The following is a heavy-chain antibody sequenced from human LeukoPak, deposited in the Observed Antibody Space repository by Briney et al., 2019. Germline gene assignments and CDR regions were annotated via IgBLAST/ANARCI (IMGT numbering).Heavy chain of an antibody. Sequence: KPSETLSLTCTVSDGSISSSNYYWGWIRQPPGKGLGWIGSIYYSGSTYYNPSLKSRVTISVDTSKNQFSLKLSSVTAADTAVYYCARLREIRSYFDYWGQGTLVTVSS. CDR1: DGSISSSNYY. J-gene: IGHJ4*02. V-gene: IGHV4-39*01. D-gene: IGHD3-10*01. CDR2: IYYSGST. CDR3: ARLREIRSYFDY.